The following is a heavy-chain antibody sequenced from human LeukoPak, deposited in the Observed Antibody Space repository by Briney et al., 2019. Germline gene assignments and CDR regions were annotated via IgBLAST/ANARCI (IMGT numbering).Heavy chain of an antibody. CDR1: GFTFSSYG. CDR2: ISYDGSNK. V-gene: IGHV3-30*18. Sequence: GGSLRLSCAASGFTFSSYGMHWVRQAPGKGLEWEAVISYDGSNKYYADSVKGRFTISRDNSKNTLYLQMNSLRAEDTAVYYCAKDLGGTDYGDYGVDYWGQGTLVTVSS. D-gene: IGHD4-17*01. CDR3: AKDLGGTDYGDYGVDY. J-gene: IGHJ4*02.